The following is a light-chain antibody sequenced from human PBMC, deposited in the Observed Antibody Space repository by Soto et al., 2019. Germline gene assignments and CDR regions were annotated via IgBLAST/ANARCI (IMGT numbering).Light chain of an antibody. CDR2: RND. CDR3: AAWDDILRGPL. V-gene: IGLV1-47*01. J-gene: IGLJ3*02. CDR1: SSNIGTNY. Sequence: QSVLTQPPSTSGTPGQRVTISCSGSSSNIGTNYVYWYQQFPVTAPKLLIYRNDQRPSGVPDRFSGSKSGTSASLAISGLRSEDEADYYCAAWDDILRGPLFGGGTKLTVL.